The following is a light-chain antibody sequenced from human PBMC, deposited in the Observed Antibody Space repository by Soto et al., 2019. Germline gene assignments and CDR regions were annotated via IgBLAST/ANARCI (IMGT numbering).Light chain of an antibody. J-gene: IGKJ4*01. Sequence: EIVLTQSPGTLSLSPGERATLSCRASQSVSSSYLAWYQQKPGQAPRLLIYGASSRATGIPDRFIGSGSGTDFTLTISRLEPEDFEVYYCQQYDSSPLTFGGGTKVEIK. CDR2: GAS. V-gene: IGKV3-20*01. CDR3: QQYDSSPLT. CDR1: QSVSSSY.